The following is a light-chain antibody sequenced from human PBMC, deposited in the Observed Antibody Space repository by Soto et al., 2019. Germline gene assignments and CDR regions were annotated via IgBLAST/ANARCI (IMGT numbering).Light chain of an antibody. CDR2: LGS. CDR1: QSLLHSNGYNY. CDR3: KPSIQTPT. V-gene: IGKV2-28*01. Sequence: DIVMTQSPLSLPVTPGEPASISCRSSQSLLHSNGYNYLDWYLQKPGQSPQLLIYLGSNRAAGVPDMVSGRVSDKEFTIKIRLDKDDDVGVYYCKPSIQTPTFGGGTALEIK. J-gene: IGKJ4*01.